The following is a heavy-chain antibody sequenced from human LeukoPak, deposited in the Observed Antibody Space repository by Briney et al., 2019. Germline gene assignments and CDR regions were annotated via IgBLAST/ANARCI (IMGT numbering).Heavy chain of an antibody. CDR2: IYYSGST. V-gene: IGHV4-39*07. Sequence: SETLSLTCTVSGGSISSSNSYWGWIRQPPGKGLEWIGTIYYSGSTYYNPSLKSRVTISVDTSKNQFSLKLSSVTAADTAVYYCASLGRMAAIGTEHWGQGTLVTVSS. J-gene: IGHJ4*02. CDR1: GGSISSSNSY. D-gene: IGHD6-13*01. CDR3: ASLGRMAAIGTEH.